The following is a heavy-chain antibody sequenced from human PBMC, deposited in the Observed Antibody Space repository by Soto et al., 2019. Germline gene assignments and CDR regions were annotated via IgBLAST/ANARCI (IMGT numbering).Heavy chain of an antibody. CDR2: IYPGDSET. CDR1: GYSFTSYW. CDR3: ARGEVVVPAAMLSWFDP. J-gene: IGHJ5*02. Sequence: PGESLKISCKGSGYSFTSYWIGWVRQMPGKGLEWMGIIYPGDSETRYSPSFQGQVTISADKSISTAYLQWSSLKASDTAMYYCARGEVVVPAAMLSWFDPWGQGTLVTVS. V-gene: IGHV5-51*01. D-gene: IGHD2-2*01.